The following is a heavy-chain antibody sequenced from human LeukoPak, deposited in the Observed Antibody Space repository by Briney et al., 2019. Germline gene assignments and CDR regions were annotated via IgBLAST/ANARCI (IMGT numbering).Heavy chain of an antibody. CDR2: IGGGGGST. J-gene: IGHJ4*02. CDR3: AKDFSGYTVTTSLDY. D-gene: IGHD4-17*01. Sequence: GGSLRLSCVASGFTFRSYAMSWVRQAPGKGLEWASAIGGGGGSTNFADSVKGRFTISRDNSKNTLYLQMNSLRAEDTAVYYCAKDFSGYTVTTSLDYWGQGTLVTVSS. CDR1: GFTFRSYA. V-gene: IGHV3-23*01.